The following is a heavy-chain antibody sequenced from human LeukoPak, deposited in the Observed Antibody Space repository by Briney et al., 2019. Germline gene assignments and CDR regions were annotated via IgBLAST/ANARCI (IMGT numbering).Heavy chain of an antibody. CDR1: GFTFDDYA. CDR3: AKVKWSHSDGYQGFDY. Sequence: GRSLRLSCAASGFTFDDYAMHWVRQAPGKGLEWVSGISWNSGSIVYADSVKGRFTISRDNAKNSLYLQMNSLRAEDTALYYCAKVKWSHSDGYQGFDYWGQGTLVNVYS. D-gene: IGHD5-18*01. V-gene: IGHV3-9*01. J-gene: IGHJ4*02. CDR2: ISWNSGSI.